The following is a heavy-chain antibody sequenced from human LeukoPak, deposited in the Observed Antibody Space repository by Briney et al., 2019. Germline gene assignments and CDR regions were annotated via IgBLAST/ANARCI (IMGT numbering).Heavy chain of an antibody. CDR1: GFTFSSYA. D-gene: IGHD1-26*01. V-gene: IGHV3-7*01. CDR2: IKQDGSEK. CDR3: ARINSGRHLGDAFDI. Sequence: GGSLRLSCAASGFTFSSYAMSWVRQAPGKGLEWVANIKQDGSEKYYVDSVKGRFTISRDNAKNSLFLQMNSLRAEDTAVYYCARINSGRHLGDAFDIWGQGTTVTVSS. J-gene: IGHJ3*02.